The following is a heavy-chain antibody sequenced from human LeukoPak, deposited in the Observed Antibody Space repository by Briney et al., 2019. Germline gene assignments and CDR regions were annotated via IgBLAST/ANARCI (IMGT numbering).Heavy chain of an antibody. V-gene: IGHV4-39*07. J-gene: IGHJ3*02. CDR2: IYYSGST. Sequence: PSETLSLTCTVSGGSISSSSYYWGWIRQPPGKGLEWIGSIYYSGSTYYNPSLKSRVTISVDTSKNQFSLKLSSVTAADTAVYYCATSVIINQSGAFDIWGQGTMVTVSS. CDR3: ATSVIINQSGAFDI. D-gene: IGHD3-9*01. CDR1: GGSISSSSYY.